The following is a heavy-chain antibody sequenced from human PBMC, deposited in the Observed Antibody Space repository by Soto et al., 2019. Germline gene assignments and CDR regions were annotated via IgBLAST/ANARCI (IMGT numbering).Heavy chain of an antibody. CDR2: IYHSGST. Sequence: PSETLSLTCAVSGGSISSGGYSWSWIRQPPGKGLEWIGYIYHSGSTYYNPSLKSRVTISVDRSKNQFSLKLSSVTAADTAVYYCARAYYYGSGSYYNVAWFDPWGQGTLVTV. J-gene: IGHJ5*02. D-gene: IGHD3-10*01. CDR1: GGSISSGGYS. CDR3: ARAYYYGSGSYYNVAWFDP. V-gene: IGHV4-30-2*01.